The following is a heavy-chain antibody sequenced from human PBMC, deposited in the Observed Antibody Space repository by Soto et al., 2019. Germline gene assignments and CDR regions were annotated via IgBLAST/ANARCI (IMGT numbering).Heavy chain of an antibody. CDR3: ARSGDSYGLPFDY. Sequence: SETLSLPCTVSGGPISSSSYYWGWIRPPPGKGLEGIGSIYYSGSTYYNPSLTSRITIAVDTSKNQFSLKLSSVTAADTAVYYCARSGDSYGLPFDYWGQGTLVTVSS. J-gene: IGHJ4*02. CDR2: IYYSGST. D-gene: IGHD5-18*01. V-gene: IGHV4-39*01. CDR1: GGPISSSSYY.